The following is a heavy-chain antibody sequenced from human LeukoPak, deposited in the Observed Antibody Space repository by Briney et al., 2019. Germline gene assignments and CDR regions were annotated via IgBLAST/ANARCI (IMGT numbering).Heavy chain of an antibody. CDR1: GYTFTSYY. J-gene: IGHJ3*01. Sequence: ASVKVSCKASGYTFTSYYMHWVRQAPGQGLEWMGWISAYNGNTNYAQKLQGRVTMTTDTSTSTAYMELRSLRSDDTAVYYCARAGVQLWFEAPLDVWGKGTMVTVSS. V-gene: IGHV1-18*04. CDR2: ISAYNGNT. CDR3: ARAGVQLWFEAPLDV. D-gene: IGHD5-18*01.